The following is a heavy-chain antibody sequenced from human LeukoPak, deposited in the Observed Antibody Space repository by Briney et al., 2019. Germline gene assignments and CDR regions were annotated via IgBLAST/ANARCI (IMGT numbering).Heavy chain of an antibody. CDR1: GGSISGSSYY. J-gene: IGHJ4*02. V-gene: IGHV4-39*01. D-gene: IGHD3-10*01. CDR2: IYYSGST. CDR3: ARLGFSRQLYGSGSYRSYYFDY. Sequence: PSETLSLTCTVSGGSISGSSYYWGWIRQPPGKGLEWIGSIYYSGSTYYNPSLKSRVTISVDTSKNQFSLKLSSVTAADTAVYYCARLGFSRQLYGSGSYRSYYFDYWGQGTLVTVSS.